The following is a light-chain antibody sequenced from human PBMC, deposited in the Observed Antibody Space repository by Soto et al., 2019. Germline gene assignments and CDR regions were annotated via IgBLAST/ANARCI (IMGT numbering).Light chain of an antibody. CDR1: SSNIGNDI. J-gene: IGLJ2*01. CDR2: SNS. V-gene: IGLV1-44*01. Sequence: QAVVTQPPSASGTPGQRVTISCSGSSSNIGNDIVNWYQQVPGTAPKLLIYSNSQRPSGVPDRFSGSKSGTSASLAIRGLQSEDEADYFCATWDDRLQGLVFXGGTNVTVL. CDR3: ATWDDRLQGLV.